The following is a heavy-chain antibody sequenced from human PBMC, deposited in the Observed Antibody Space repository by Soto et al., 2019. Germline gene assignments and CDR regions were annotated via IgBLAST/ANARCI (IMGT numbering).Heavy chain of an antibody. CDR2: ISDSGDSA. V-gene: IGHV3-23*01. Sequence: EVQLLESGGGLVQPGGSLRLSCAASGFTFSIYGMSRVRQVPGKGLEWVSTISDSGDSAYYADSVKGRFTISRDNSKNTLYLQMNSLRAEDTAVYYCARPYGGKIGDAPDLWGQGTMVTVSS. D-gene: IGHD2-15*01. J-gene: IGHJ3*01. CDR3: ARPYGGKIGDAPDL. CDR1: GFTFSIYG.